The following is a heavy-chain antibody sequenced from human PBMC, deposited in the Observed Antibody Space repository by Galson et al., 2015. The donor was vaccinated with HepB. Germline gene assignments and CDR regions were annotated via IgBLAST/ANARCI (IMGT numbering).Heavy chain of an antibody. Sequence: QSGAAVKKPGASVKVSFTASGYTFTSYGISWVRQAPGQGLEWMGWISAYNGNTNYAQKLQGRVTMTTDTSTSTAYMELSSLRSDDTAVYYCASGVSSGWYGYWGQGTLVTVSS. D-gene: IGHD6-19*01. CDR3: ASGVSSGWYGY. CDR2: ISAYNGNT. J-gene: IGHJ4*02. V-gene: IGHV1-18*04. CDR1: GYTFTSYG.